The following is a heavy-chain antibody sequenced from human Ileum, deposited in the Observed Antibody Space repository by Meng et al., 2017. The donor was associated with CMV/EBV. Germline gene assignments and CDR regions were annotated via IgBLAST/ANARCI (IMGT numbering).Heavy chain of an antibody. V-gene: IGHV3-7*01. D-gene: IGHD3-9*01. Sequence: GGSLRLSCVASGFTFSGDWMARARQAPGQGLEWLTNINQHGSVTNYVDSVKGRFTVSRDNAKNSLYLQMTSLRAEDTAIYYCTTDRYGGAYDIWGQGTMVTVSS. J-gene: IGHJ3*02. CDR1: GFTFSGDW. CDR3: TTDRYGGAYDI. CDR2: INQHGSVT.